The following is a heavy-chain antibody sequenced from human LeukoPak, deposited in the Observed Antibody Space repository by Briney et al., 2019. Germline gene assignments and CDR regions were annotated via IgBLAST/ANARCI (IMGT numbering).Heavy chain of an antibody. CDR1: GYTFTGYY. CDR2: INPNSGGT. CDR3: ARGYCSGGSCYSVENWFDP. D-gene: IGHD2-15*01. J-gene: IGHJ5*02. V-gene: IGHV1-2*06. Sequence: ASVKVSCKAAGYTFTGYYMFWVRQAPGQGIEWMGRINPNSGGTNYAQKFQGRVTMTSDTSISTAYMELSRLRSDDTAVYYCARGYCSGGSCYSVENWFDPWGQGTLVTVSS.